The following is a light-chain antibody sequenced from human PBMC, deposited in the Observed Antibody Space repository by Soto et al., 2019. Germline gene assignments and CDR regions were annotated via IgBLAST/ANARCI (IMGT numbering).Light chain of an antibody. CDR2: DVI. Sequence: QSALTQPRSVSGAPGQSVTISCTGTSSDVGGYNDVSWYQQHPGKAPKVMIYDVIKRPSGVPDRFSGSKSGDTASLTSSGLQADDEAEYYCCSYAGRYTYLFGTGTKLTVL. CDR1: SSDVGGYND. V-gene: IGLV2-11*01. CDR3: CSYAGRYTYL. J-gene: IGLJ1*01.